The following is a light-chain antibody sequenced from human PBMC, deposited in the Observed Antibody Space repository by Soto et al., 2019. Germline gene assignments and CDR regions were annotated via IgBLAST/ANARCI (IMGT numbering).Light chain of an antibody. J-gene: IGKJ2*01. Sequence: DVVMAQSSLSLPVTLGQPASISCRSSQSLVHNDGSTYLNWFQQRPGQSQRRLIYKVSNRDSGVPRRFGGSGSCTDFTFKITRVEADDGGVYYCMPGSHWPYTFAQETKVEIE. V-gene: IGKV2-30*02. CDR2: KVS. CDR3: MPGSHWPYT. CDR1: QSLVHNDGSTY.